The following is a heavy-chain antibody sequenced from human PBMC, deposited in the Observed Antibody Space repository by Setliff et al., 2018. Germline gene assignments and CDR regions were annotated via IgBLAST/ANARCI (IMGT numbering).Heavy chain of an antibody. CDR2: MYHSGST. CDR3: ARHIWGAKMQLPHDVFDI. J-gene: IGHJ3*02. CDR1: HYSISSGYY. Sequence: PSETLSLTCAVSHYSISSGYYWGWIRQPPGKGLEWIGSMYHSGSTYYSPSLESRVTISVDISKKHSSLKLSSVTAADTAVYYCARHIWGAKMQLPHDVFDIWGQGTMVTVSS. V-gene: IGHV4-38-2*01. D-gene: IGHD2-2*01.